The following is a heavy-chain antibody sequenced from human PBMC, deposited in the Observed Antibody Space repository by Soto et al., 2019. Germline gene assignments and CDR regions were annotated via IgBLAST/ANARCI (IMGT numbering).Heavy chain of an antibody. V-gene: IGHV1-69*01. CDR3: ARSQGSSTSLEIYYYYYYGMDV. Sequence: QVQLVQSGAEVKKPGSSVKVSCKASGGTFSSYAISWVRQAPGQGLEWMGGIIPISGTANYAQKFQGRVTITADESTSTAYMDLSSLRSEDTAVYYCARSQGSSTSLEIYYYYYYGMDVRGQGTTVTVSS. J-gene: IGHJ6*02. D-gene: IGHD2-2*01. CDR2: IIPISGTA. CDR1: GGTFSSYA.